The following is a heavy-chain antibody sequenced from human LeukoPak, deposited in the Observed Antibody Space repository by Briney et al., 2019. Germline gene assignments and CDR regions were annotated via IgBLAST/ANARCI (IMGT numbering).Heavy chain of an antibody. D-gene: IGHD2-15*01. CDR1: GYTFTSYD. CDR2: MNPNSGNT. V-gene: IGHV1-8*01. J-gene: IGHJ5*02. CDR3: ARRAANLLYNWFDP. Sequence: ASVKVSCKASGYTFTSYDINWVRQATGQGLEWMGWMNPNSGNTGYAQKFQGRVTITADESTSTAYMELSSLRSEDTAVYYCARRAANLLYNWFDPWGQGTLVAVSS.